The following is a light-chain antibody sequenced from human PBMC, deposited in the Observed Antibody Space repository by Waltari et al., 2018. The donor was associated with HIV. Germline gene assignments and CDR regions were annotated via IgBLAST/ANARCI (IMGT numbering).Light chain of an antibody. J-gene: IGLJ2*01. Sequence: QSALTQPASVSGSPGQSITISCTGTSSDVGSYNYVSWYQQHPGKAPKLMIYEVSNRFSGSKSGNTASLTISGLQAEDEADYYCSSYTSSNTLDVVFGGGTKLSVL. CDR2: EVS. CDR3: SSYTSSNTLDVV. CDR1: SSDVGSYNY. V-gene: IGLV2-14*01.